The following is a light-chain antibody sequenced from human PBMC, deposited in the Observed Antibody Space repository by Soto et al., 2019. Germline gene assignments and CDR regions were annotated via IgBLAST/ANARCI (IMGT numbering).Light chain of an antibody. Sequence: QSALTQPRSVSGSPGQSVTISCTGTSSDVGGYNYVTWYQHHPGKAPKLMISDVNKRASGVSDRFSGSKSGNTASLTISGLQAEDEADYYCCSFAGRVFVFGTGTKLTV. CDR2: DVN. J-gene: IGLJ1*01. CDR3: CSFAGRVFV. V-gene: IGLV2-11*01. CDR1: SSDVGGYNY.